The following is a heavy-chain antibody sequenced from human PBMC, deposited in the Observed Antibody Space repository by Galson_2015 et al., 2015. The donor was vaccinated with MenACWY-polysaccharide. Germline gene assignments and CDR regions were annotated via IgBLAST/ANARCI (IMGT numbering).Heavy chain of an antibody. CDR2: IGGSGSNT. V-gene: IGHV3-23*01. CDR1: GFTFSNYA. CDR3: ARVRYSTGKYRFDY. J-gene: IGHJ4*02. D-gene: IGHD5-18*01. Sequence: SLRLSCAASGFTFSNYAMSWVRQAPGKGLEWVSTIGGSGSNTHYADSVKGRFTISRDNSKNTLSLQMNSLRAEDTAVYYCARVRYSTGKYRFDYWGQGTLVAVSS.